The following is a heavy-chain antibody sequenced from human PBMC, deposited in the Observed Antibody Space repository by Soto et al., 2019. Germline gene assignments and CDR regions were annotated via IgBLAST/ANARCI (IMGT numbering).Heavy chain of an antibody. V-gene: IGHV3-53*01. CDR2: PYSGGNT. CDR1: GLTVSSNY. J-gene: IGHJ5*02. Sequence: EVQLVESGGGLIQPGGSLRLSCEASGLTVSSNYMSWVRQAPGKGLEWVSVPYSGGNTYYADSVKGRFTISRDNSKNTLYLQMNSLRAEDTAVYYCAGGMATIPGWFDPWGQGTLVTVSS. D-gene: IGHD5-12*01. CDR3: AGGMATIPGWFDP.